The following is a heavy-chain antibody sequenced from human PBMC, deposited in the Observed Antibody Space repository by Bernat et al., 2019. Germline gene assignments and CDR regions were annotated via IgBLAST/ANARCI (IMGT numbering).Heavy chain of an antibody. CDR3: ARDPDVYGDSLTWFDT. Sequence: QVQLVQSGTEVKKPGASVKVSCKASGYTFTGYYMHWVRQAPGQGLEYMGWINPKSGDTHYTQNFPGRVTMTRDTSIRTVYMEVSRLRSDDTAVYFCARDPDVYGDSLTWFDTWGQGTLVAVSS. CDR2: INPKSGDT. CDR1: GYTFTGYY. J-gene: IGHJ5*02. V-gene: IGHV1-2*02. D-gene: IGHD4-17*01.